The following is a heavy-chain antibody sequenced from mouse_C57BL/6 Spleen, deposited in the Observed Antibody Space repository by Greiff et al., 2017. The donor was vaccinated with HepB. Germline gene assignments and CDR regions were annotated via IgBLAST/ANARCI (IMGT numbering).Heavy chain of an antibody. J-gene: IGHJ4*01. CDR2: ISDGGSYT. Sequence: EVQLVESGGGLVKPGGSLKLSCAASGFTFSSYAMSWVRQTPEKRLEWVATISDGGSYTYYPDNVKGRFTISRDNAKNNLYLQMSHLKSEDTAMYYCARKRIYDGYYGAMDYWGQGTSVTVSS. CDR1: GFTFSSYA. CDR3: ARKRIYDGYYGAMDY. V-gene: IGHV5-4*01. D-gene: IGHD2-3*01.